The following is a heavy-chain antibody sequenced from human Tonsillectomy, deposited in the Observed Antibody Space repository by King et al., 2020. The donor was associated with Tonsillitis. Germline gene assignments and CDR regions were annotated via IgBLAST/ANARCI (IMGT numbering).Heavy chain of an antibody. V-gene: IGHV4-30-4*01. CDR1: GGXIXSGDYY. J-gene: IGHJ1*01. CDR3: ARXXXXXXXXXXXXXXXXXXXXGTMXXXXXAXTKXPXVXPLAXSSKSTXXGTAXLGCLVXDYF. CDR2: XXXXGST. Sequence: QLQESGPGLVKPSXTLSLTCTXXGGXIXSGDYYXSWIRQPPGKGLEWXGYXXXXGSTXXXPXXXSRVTIXVXTSXKXXSLRLSSVXAADTAGYYCARXXXXXXXXXXXXXXXXXXXXGTMXXXXXAXTKXPXVXPLAXSSKSTXXGTAXLGCLVXDYF.